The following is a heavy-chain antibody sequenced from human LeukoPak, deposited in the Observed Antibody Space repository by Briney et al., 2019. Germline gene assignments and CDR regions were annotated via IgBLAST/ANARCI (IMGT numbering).Heavy chain of an antibody. Sequence: ASVKVSCKASGYTFTSYDINWVRQATGQGLEWMGWMNPNSGNTGYAQKFQGRVTMTRNTSISTAYMELSSLRSEDTAVYYCARGFWRGAARPVGYWGQGTLVTVSS. J-gene: IGHJ4*02. V-gene: IGHV1-8*02. CDR2: MNPNSGNT. CDR1: GYTFTSYD. D-gene: IGHD6-6*01. CDR3: ARGFWRGAARPVGY.